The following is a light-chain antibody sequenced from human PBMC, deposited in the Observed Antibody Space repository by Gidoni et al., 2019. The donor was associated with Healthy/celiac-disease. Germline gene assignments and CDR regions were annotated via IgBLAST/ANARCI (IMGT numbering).Light chain of an antibody. V-gene: IGKV1-39*01. CDR1: QSISSY. CDR3: QQSYSTPLA. CDR2: AAS. J-gene: IGKJ3*01. Sequence: DIQMTQSPTSLSASVGDRVTITCRASQSISSYLNGYQQKPGKAPKLLIYAASSLQSGVPSRFSGSGSGTDFTLTISSLQPEDFAPYYCQQSYSTPLAFGPGTKVDIK.